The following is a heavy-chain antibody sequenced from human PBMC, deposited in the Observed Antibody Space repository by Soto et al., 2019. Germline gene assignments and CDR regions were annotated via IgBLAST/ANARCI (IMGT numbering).Heavy chain of an antibody. D-gene: IGHD4-17*01. CDR3: AEANYRDYYFDY. V-gene: IGHV1-46*01. CDR2: INPSGGST. Sequence: ASVKVSCKASGYTFTSYYMHWVRQAPGQGLEWMGIINPSGGSTSYAQKFQGRVTMTRDTSTSTVYMELSSLRSEDTAVYYCAEANYRDYYFDYWGQGTLVTVSS. J-gene: IGHJ4*02. CDR1: GYTFTSYY.